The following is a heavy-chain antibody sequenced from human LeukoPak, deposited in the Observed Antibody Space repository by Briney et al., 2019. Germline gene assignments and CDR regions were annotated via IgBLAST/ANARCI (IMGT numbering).Heavy chain of an antibody. CDR3: AWTVDMVRGPVFDY. V-gene: IGHV3-53*04. CDR2: IYSGGST. Sequence: PGGSLRLSCAASGFTVSSNYMSWVRQDPGKGLEWVSVIYSGGSTYYADSVKGRFTISRHNSKNTLYLQMNSLRAEDTAVYYCAWTVDMVRGPVFDYWGQGTLVTVSS. CDR1: GFTVSSNY. D-gene: IGHD3-10*01. J-gene: IGHJ4*02.